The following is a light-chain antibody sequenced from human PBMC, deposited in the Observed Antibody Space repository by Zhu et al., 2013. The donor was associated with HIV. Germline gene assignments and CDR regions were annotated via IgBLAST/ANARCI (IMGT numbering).Light chain of an antibody. Sequence: QSALTQPRSVSGSPGQSVTISCTGTSSDVGDSKYVSWYQQHPGKAPKLIIYDVSERPSGVPDRFSGSKSGNSASLAISGLQSDDEADYYCAAWDDRMHGPVFGGGTKLTVL. V-gene: IGLV2-11*01. CDR2: DVS. CDR1: SSDVGDSKY. J-gene: IGLJ2*01. CDR3: AAWDDRMHGPV.